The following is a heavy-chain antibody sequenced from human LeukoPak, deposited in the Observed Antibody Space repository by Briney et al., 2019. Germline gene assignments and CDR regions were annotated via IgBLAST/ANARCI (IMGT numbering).Heavy chain of an antibody. V-gene: IGHV1-69*05. CDR1: GGTFMSYA. J-gene: IGHJ3*02. CDR2: IIAIFGTR. Sequence: SVKVSCKASGGTFMSYAISWVRQAPGQGLECMGRIIAIFGTRNYAQKFQGRVTIITDESTSTAYMELSSLRSEDTAVYYCARDTRRQSSSGYYLMDAFDIWGQGTMVTVSS. CDR3: ARDTRRQSSSGYYLMDAFDI. D-gene: IGHD3-22*01.